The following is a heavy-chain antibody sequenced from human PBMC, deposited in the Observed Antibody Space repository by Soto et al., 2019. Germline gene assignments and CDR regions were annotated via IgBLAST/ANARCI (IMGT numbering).Heavy chain of an antibody. Sequence: QIKLVESGGGLVKPGGSLRLSCAASGFTFSDFYMTWVRQAPGKGLEWLSYISINSNHKEYGDSVKGRHTISRDNAKNSLYLQMNSLGADDTAVYYCVRGGGGGQFDYWGQGTLVTVSS. CDR3: VRGGGGGQFDY. CDR2: ISINSNHK. D-gene: IGHD2-21*01. V-gene: IGHV3-11*06. CDR1: GFTFSDFY. J-gene: IGHJ4*02.